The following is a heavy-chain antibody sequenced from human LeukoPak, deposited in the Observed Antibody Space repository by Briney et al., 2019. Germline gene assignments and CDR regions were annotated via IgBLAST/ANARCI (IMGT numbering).Heavy chain of an antibody. Sequence: ASVKVSCKASGYTFTSYDINWVRQATGQGLEWMGWMNPNSGNTGYAQKFQGRVTMTRNTSISTAYMELSSLRSEDTAVYYCARGCSSGWFEYFQHWGQGTLVTVSS. D-gene: IGHD6-19*01. CDR2: MNPNSGNT. V-gene: IGHV1-8*01. CDR3: ARGCSSGWFEYFQH. CDR1: GYTFTSYD. J-gene: IGHJ1*01.